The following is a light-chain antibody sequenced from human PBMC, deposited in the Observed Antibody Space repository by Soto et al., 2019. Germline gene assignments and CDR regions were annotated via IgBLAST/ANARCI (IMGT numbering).Light chain of an antibody. V-gene: IGLV2-8*01. CDR3: SSYAGTNTDVI. CDR2: EVN. CDR1: SSDVGGYVY. J-gene: IGLJ2*01. Sequence: QSALTQPPSASGSPGQSVTISCTGTSSDVGGYVYVSWYQQYPGKAPELMIYEVNKRPSGVPDRCSGSKSGNTASLTVSGRQAEDEADYYCSSYAGTNTDVIFGGGTKVTVL.